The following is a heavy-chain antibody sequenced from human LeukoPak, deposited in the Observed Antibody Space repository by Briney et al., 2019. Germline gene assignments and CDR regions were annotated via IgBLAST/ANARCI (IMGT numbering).Heavy chain of an antibody. CDR1: GYTFRGNY. CDR3: ARDPSSVTLYFFDY. J-gene: IGHJ4*02. Sequence: ASVKISCKASGYTFRGNYIHWLRQAPGQRRKGLRWIDANNGDTKSAQKFQGRVTMSRDTSISTTYMDLSSLGPDDAAVYYRARDPSSVTLYFFDYWGQGTLVTVSS. CDR2: IDANNGDT. D-gene: IGHD4-11*01. V-gene: IGHV1-2*02.